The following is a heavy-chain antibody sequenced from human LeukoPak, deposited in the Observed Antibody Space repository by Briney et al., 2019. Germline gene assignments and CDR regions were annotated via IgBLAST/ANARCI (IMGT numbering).Heavy chain of an antibody. CDR2: IYYSGST. CDR3: ARHPYQLLWLSWFDP. V-gene: IGHV4-39*01. D-gene: IGHD2-2*01. Sequence: SETLSLTCTVSGGSSSSSRYYWGWIRQPPGKGLEWIGSIYYSGSTYYNPSLKSRVTISVDTSKNQFSLKLSTVTATDTAEYYCARHPYQLLWLSWFDPWGQGTLVTVSS. J-gene: IGHJ5*02. CDR1: GGSSSSSRYY.